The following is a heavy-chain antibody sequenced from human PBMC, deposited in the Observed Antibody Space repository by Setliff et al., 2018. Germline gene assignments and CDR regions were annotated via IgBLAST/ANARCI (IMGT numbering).Heavy chain of an antibody. CDR3: ARNYYGSGSYYLKVVYYYYGMDV. CDR1: GYTFTGYY. CDR2: INPNSGGT. D-gene: IGHD3-10*01. Sequence: GASVKVSCKASGYTFTGYYMHWVRQAPGQGLEWMGWINPNSGGTNYAQKFQGRVTMTRDTSISTAYMELSSLRSEDTAVYYCARNYYGSGSYYLKVVYYYYGMDVWGQGTTVTVSS. V-gene: IGHV1-2*02. J-gene: IGHJ6*02.